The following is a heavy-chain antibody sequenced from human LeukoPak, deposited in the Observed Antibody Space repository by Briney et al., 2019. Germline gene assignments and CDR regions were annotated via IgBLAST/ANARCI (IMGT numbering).Heavy chain of an antibody. CDR2: ISGSGGTT. V-gene: IGHV3-23*01. J-gene: IGHJ6*03. CDR1: GFTFSSYA. CDR3: AKNGDRGAYCSGGSCYPYYYYYMDV. Sequence: GGSLRLSCAASGFTFSSYAMSRVRQAPGKGLEWVSAISGSGGTTYYADSVKGRFTISRDNSKNTLYLQMNSLRAEDTAIYYCAKNGDRGAYCSGGSCYPYYYYYMDVGGKGTTVTISS. D-gene: IGHD2-15*01.